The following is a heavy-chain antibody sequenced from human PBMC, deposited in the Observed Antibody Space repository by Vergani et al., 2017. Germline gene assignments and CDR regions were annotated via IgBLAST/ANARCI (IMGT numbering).Heavy chain of an antibody. CDR1: GFTFSSYA. CDR2: ISGSGGST. V-gene: IGHV3-23*01. CDR3: AKAPYLQLERLFWFDP. J-gene: IGHJ5*02. Sequence: EMQLLESGGGLVQPGGSLRLSCAASGFTFSSYAMGWVRQAPGKGVEWFSVISGSGGSTKYADSVKGRINISRDNSKNTLFLQMNSLKGEDTAVYYCAKAPYLQLERLFWFDPWGQGTLVTV. D-gene: IGHD1-1*01.